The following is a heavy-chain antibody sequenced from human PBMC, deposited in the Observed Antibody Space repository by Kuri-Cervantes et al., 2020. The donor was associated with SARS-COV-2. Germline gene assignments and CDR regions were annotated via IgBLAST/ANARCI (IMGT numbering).Heavy chain of an antibody. V-gene: IGHV1-18*01. Sequence: ASVKVSCKASGYTFTSYGISWVRQAPGQGLEWMGWISAYNGNINYAQKFQGRVTITADKSTSTAYMELSSLRSEDTAVYYCASLVCGGDCYPPPWGQGTLVTVSS. CDR1: GYTFTSYG. J-gene: IGHJ5*02. D-gene: IGHD2-21*02. CDR3: ASLVCGGDCYPPP. CDR2: ISAYNGNI.